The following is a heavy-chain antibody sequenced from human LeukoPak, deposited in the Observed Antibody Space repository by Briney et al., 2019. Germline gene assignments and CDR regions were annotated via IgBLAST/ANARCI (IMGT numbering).Heavy chain of an antibody. Sequence: ASVKISCKVSGYRFTDYNMHWVQQAPGKGPEWMGLVDPESGETVYAQRFQGRLTITAETSTDTSFLELNSLTSEDTAVYDCAPLPGEMARDYHYSFMDFWGRGPPVTVSS. D-gene: IGHD5-24*01. J-gene: IGHJ6*03. CDR2: VDPESGET. V-gene: IGHV1-69-2*01. CDR1: GYRFTDYN. CDR3: APLPGEMARDYHYSFMDF.